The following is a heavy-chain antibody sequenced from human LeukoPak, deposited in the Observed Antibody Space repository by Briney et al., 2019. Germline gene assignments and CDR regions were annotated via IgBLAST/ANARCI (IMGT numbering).Heavy chain of an antibody. CDR2: ISPYNGNT. CDR3: ASGSSYGGDFDY. J-gene: IGHJ4*02. CDR1: GYTFTTYG. Sequence: GASVKVPCKASGYTFTTYGISWVRQAPGQGLEWMGWISPYNGNTIYAQNLQGRVTMTTDTSTSTAYMELRSLRSDDTAVYYCASGSSYGGDFDYWGQGTLVTVSS. V-gene: IGHV1-18*01. D-gene: IGHD4/OR15-4a*01.